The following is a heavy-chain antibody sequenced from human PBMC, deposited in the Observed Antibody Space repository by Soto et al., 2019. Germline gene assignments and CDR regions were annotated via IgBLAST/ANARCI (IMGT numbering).Heavy chain of an antibody. CDR3: ASRGNWNDVAY. D-gene: IGHD1-1*01. Sequence: SVKVSCKASGYTFSTYGISWVRQAPGQGLEWMGRIIPLLDIANSAQKFQGRVTISADKSTSTAYLELSSLTSEDTAVYYCASRGNWNDVAYWVQGTLVTVSS. J-gene: IGHJ4*02. CDR1: GYTFSTYG. V-gene: IGHV1-69*04. CDR2: IIPLLDIA.